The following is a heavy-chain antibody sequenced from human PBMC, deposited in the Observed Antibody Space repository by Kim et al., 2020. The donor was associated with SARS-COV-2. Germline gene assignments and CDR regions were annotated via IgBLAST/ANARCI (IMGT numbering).Heavy chain of an antibody. Sequence: SQTLSLTCAISGDSVSSNSAAWNWIRQSPSRGLEWLGRTYYRSKWYNDYAVSVKSRITINPDTSKNQFSLQLNSVTPEDTAVYYCARDLKLEGGLWFGELRNWFDPWGQGTLVTVSS. V-gene: IGHV6-1*01. CDR3: ARDLKLEGGLWFGELRNWFDP. CDR1: GDSVSSNSAA. D-gene: IGHD3-10*01. J-gene: IGHJ5*02. CDR2: TYYRSKWYN.